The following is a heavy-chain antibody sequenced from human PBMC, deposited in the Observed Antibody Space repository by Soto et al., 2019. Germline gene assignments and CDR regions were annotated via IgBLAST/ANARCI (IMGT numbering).Heavy chain of an antibody. Sequence: QVQLVQSGAEVKKPGSSVKVSCKASGGTYNTFAISWVRQAPGEGLEGMGGIIPVLGPAFYAQKFQGRVTITADKSTTTTYLELTSLRSDATAFYYCGTAAKRYFDYWGRGTLVTVSS. CDR3: GTAAKRYFDY. V-gene: IGHV1-69*06. D-gene: IGHD6-25*01. J-gene: IGHJ4*02. CDR1: GGTYNTFA. CDR2: IIPVLGPA.